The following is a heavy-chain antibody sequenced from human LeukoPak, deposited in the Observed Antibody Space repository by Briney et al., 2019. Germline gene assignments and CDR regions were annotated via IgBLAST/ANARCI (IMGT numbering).Heavy chain of an antibody. J-gene: IGHJ4*02. Sequence: GGSLRLSCAASGFTFSKTWLSWVRQAPGKGLEWVANIKVDGSERYYVDSVKGRFTISRDNAKNSLYLQMNSLRAEDTAIYYCARDWNYGFDYWGQGTLVTVSS. D-gene: IGHD1-7*01. CDR3: ARDWNYGFDY. CDR2: IKVDGSER. CDR1: GFTFSKTW. V-gene: IGHV3-7*01.